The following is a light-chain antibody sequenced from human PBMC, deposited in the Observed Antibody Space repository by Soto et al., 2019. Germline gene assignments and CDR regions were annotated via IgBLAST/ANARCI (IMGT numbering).Light chain of an antibody. J-gene: IGKJ1*01. Sequence: EFVLTQSPATLSSFPGDRVTLSCRASQYINTRLAWYQHRPGQAPRLLIYQTSIRAAGIPARFSASGSGTDFTLTISDVQPEDFALYYCHQRQSWPRTFGQGTQVE. CDR2: QTS. CDR3: HQRQSWPRT. V-gene: IGKV3-11*01. CDR1: QYINTR.